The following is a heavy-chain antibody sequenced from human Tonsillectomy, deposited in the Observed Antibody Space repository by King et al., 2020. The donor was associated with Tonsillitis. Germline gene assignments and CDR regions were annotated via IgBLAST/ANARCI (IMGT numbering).Heavy chain of an antibody. CDR1: GDSVSGHSVA. CDR3: ARGKFYYDSIGTYYFDY. V-gene: IGHV6-1*01. Sequence: VQLQQSGPGLVKPSQTLSLTCAISGDSVSGHSVAWNWIRQSPSTGLEWLGRTYYTSKWYTDYGVSVRSRITINPDTTKNQFSLHLSSVTPEDTAVYYCARGKFYYDSIGTYYFDYWGQGALVTVPS. CDR2: TYYTSKWYT. J-gene: IGHJ4*02. D-gene: IGHD3-22*01.